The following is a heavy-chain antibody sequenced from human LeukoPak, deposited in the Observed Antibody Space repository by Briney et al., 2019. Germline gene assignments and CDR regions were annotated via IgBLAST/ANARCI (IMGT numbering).Heavy chain of an antibody. V-gene: IGHV4-30-4*01. J-gene: IGHJ4*02. D-gene: IGHD4-17*01. CDR2: IYYSGST. Sequence: SETLSLTCTVSGGSISSGDYYWSWIRQPPGKGLEWIGYIYYSGSTYYNPSLKSRVTISVDTSKNQFSLKLSSVTAADTAVYYCARVSESSYGEPFDYWDQGTLVTVSS. CDR3: ARVSESSYGEPFDY. CDR1: GGSISSGDYY.